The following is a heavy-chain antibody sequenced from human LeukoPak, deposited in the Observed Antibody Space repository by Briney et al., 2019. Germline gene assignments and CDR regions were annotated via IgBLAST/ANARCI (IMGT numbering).Heavy chain of an antibody. D-gene: IGHD2-15*01. CDR3: ARDVSEYPYPEVTLDY. V-gene: IGHV3-21*01. CDR1: GFTFSTYA. CDR2: ISRGSTYI. Sequence: GGSLRLSCVGTGFTFSTYAMNWVRQAPGKRLEWVSSISRGSTYIYYADSLRGRFTISRDNAKNSLYLQMNSLRVEDTAVYYCARDVSEYPYPEVTLDYWGQGTLVTVSS. J-gene: IGHJ4*02.